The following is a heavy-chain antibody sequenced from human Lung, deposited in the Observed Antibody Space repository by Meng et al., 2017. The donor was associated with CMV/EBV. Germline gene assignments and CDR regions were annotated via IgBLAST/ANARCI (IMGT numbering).Heavy chain of an antibody. CDR1: GYNFNNYY. V-gene: IGHV1-46*02. CDR3: AKSYYGSYESLDD. J-gene: IGHJ4*02. D-gene: IGHD3-10*01. CDR2: SNARGATT. Sequence: CKASGYNFNNYYMHWVRQAPGHGLEWMGISNARGATTTYVQKFQGRVTMTRDTSTSTLYMELSSLRSEDTAVYYCAKSYYGSYESLDDWGQGTLVTVSS.